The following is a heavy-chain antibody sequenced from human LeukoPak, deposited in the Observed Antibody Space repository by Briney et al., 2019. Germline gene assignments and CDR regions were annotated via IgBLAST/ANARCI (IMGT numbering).Heavy chain of an antibody. V-gene: IGHV3-48*03. CDR3: ARGYPSVGYYDSSAYPYFFDY. J-gene: IGHJ4*02. CDR1: GFTFSSYE. D-gene: IGHD3-22*01. CDR2: INSGGSTI. Sequence: GGSLRLSCAASGFTFSSYEMNWVRQAPGKGLEWVSYINSGGSTIYYADSVKGRFTISRDNAKDSLYVQMNSLRAEDTAVYYCARGYPSVGYYDSSAYPYFFDYWGQGTLVTVSS.